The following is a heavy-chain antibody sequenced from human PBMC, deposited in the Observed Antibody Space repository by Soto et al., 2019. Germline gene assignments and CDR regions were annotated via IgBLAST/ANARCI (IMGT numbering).Heavy chain of an antibody. CDR2: ISTDGSIT. Sequence: GGSLRLSCAASGLIFSNYKMHWVRQAPGKGLVWVSRISTDGSITDYADSVKGRFTVSRDNAKNTLYLQMSSLRVDDTAVYYCARDSKGRHYWGQGTLVTVSS. CDR1: GLIFSNYK. CDR3: ARDSKGRHY. J-gene: IGHJ4*02. D-gene: IGHD3-3*02. V-gene: IGHV3-74*01.